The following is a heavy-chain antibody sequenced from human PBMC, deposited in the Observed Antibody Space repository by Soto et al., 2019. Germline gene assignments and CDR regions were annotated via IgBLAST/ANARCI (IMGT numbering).Heavy chain of an antibody. V-gene: IGHV1-18*01. D-gene: IGHD6-19*01. CDR3: ARDQAPYSNGWYY. CDR1: GYTFTSYG. Sequence: QIYLVQSGAEVKKPGASVKVSCKASGYTFTSYGIIWVRQAPGQGLERMGWINTKNGNTHYAQKLQGRVTVTTDTSTTTGYMELRSLRTDDTAVYFCARDQAPYSNGWYYWGQGTLVTVSS. CDR2: INTKNGNT. J-gene: IGHJ4*02.